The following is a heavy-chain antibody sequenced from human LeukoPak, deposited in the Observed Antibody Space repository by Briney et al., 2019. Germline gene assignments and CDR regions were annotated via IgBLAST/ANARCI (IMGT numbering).Heavy chain of an antibody. Sequence: GASVKVSCKASGYTFTSYYMHWVRQAPGQGLEWMGIINPSGGSTSYAQKFQGRVTKTRDTSTSTVYMELSSLRSEDTAVYYCARADSLVIGAGYWGQGTLVTVSS. CDR1: GYTFTSYY. J-gene: IGHJ4*02. CDR3: ARADSLVIGAGY. D-gene: IGHD3-9*01. V-gene: IGHV1-46*01. CDR2: INPSGGST.